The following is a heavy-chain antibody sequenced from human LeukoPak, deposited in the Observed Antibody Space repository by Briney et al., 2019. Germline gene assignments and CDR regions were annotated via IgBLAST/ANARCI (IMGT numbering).Heavy chain of an antibody. CDR1: GYTFTSYG. J-gene: IGHJ4*02. D-gene: IGHD4-17*01. CDR3: ARDPTPPYGDY. Sequence: GASVKVSCKASGYTFTSYGINWVRQAPGQGLEWMGWISGYNANTNYAQKLQGRVTMTTDTSTSTAYMELRSLRSDDTAVYYCARDPTPPYGDYWGQGTLVTVSS. V-gene: IGHV1-18*01. CDR2: ISGYNANT.